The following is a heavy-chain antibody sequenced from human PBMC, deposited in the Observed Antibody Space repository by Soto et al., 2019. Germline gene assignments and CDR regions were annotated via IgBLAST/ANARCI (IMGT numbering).Heavy chain of an antibody. D-gene: IGHD2-8*01. Sequence: SETLSLTCTVSGGSISSGGYYWSWIRQHPGKGLEWIGYIYYSGSTYYNPSLKGRVTISVDTSKNQFSLKLTSVTAADTAVYYCARYASWGWFDPWGQGTLVTVSS. V-gene: IGHV4-31*03. CDR1: GGSISSGGYY. CDR2: IYYSGST. J-gene: IGHJ5*02. CDR3: ARYASWGWFDP.